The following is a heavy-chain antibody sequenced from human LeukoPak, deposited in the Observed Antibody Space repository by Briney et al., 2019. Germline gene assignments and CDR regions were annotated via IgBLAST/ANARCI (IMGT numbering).Heavy chain of an antibody. D-gene: IGHD3-9*01. CDR1: GGSISSYY. V-gene: IGHV4-4*07. CDR2: IYTSGST. Sequence: PSETLSLTCTVSGGSISSYYWSWIRQPAGKGLEWIGRIYTSGSTNYNPSLKSRVTMSVDTSKNQFSLRLSSVTAADTAVYYCASTHTYYDILTGYYPQYYYYGMDVWGQGTTVTVSS. CDR3: ASTHTYYDILTGYYPQYYYYGMDV. J-gene: IGHJ6*02.